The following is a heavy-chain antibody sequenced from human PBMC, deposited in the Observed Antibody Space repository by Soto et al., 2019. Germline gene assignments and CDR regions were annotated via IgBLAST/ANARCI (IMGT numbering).Heavy chain of an antibody. D-gene: IGHD6-13*01. V-gene: IGHV3-43*02. CDR2: ISGDGGSA. J-gene: IGHJ4*02. CDR1: GFTFDDYA. Sequence: GGSLRLSCAASGFTFDDYAMHWVRQAPGKGLEWVSLISGDGGSAYYADSVKGRFTISRDNSKNSLYLQVNNLRTEDAAVYYCAKTDSIAAAGYYFDYWGQGTLVTVSS. CDR3: AKTDSIAAAGYYFDY.